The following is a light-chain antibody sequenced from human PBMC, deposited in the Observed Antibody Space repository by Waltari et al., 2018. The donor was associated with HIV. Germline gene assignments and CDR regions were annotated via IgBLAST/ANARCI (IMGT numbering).Light chain of an antibody. J-gene: IGLJ1*01. V-gene: IGLV3-1*01. CDR2: QDT. CDR3: QAWDSKTAYV. Sequence: SYELTQPPSVSVSPGQTPTITSSGAAVWAKYACWDQQKPGQSPILVIYQDTKRPSGIPERFSGSISGNTATLTISGTQAMDEADYYCQAWDSKTAYVFGTGTKVTVL. CDR1: AVWAKY.